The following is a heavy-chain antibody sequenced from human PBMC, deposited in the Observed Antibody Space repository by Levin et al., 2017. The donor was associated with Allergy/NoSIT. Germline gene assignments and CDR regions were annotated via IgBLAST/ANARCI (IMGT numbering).Heavy chain of an antibody. CDR2: IRYDGNDK. Sequence: PGGSLRLSCAASGFTVRNYGMHWVRQAPGKGLEWVAVIRYDGNDKYYADSVKGRFIISRDNSKTTLYLQMNSLRAEDTAMYYCAREAADVYSGYVPFDYWGQGTLVTVSS. CDR3: AREAADVYSGYVPFDY. D-gene: IGHD5-12*01. J-gene: IGHJ4*02. CDR1: GFTVRNYG. V-gene: IGHV3-33*01.